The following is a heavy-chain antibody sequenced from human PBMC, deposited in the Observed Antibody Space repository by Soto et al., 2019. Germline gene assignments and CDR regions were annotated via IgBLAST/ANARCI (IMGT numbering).Heavy chain of an antibody. CDR2: IYYSGST. D-gene: IGHD1-1*01. Sequence: SETLSLTCTVSGGSISSSSYYWGWIRQPPGKGLEWIGYIYYSGSTYYNPSLRSRVTISVDTSKNQFSLKLSSVTAADTAVYFCASGHDAYKVRYWGQGTLVTVSS. V-gene: IGHV4-30-4*08. J-gene: IGHJ4*02. CDR1: GGSISSSSYY. CDR3: ASGHDAYKVRY.